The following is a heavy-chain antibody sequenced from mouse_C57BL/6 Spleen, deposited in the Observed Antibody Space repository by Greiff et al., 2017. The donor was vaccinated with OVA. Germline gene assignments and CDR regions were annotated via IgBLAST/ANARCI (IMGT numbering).Heavy chain of an antibody. Sequence: EVKVVESGGGLVKPGGSLKLSCAASGFTFSDYGMHWVRQAPEKGLEWVAYISSGSSTIYYADTVKGRFTISRDNAKNTLFLQMTSLRSEDTAMYYCAKGGGYYWFAYWGQGTLVTVSA. CDR3: AKGGGYYWFAY. CDR1: GFTFSDYG. J-gene: IGHJ3*01. D-gene: IGHD2-3*01. CDR2: ISSGSSTI. V-gene: IGHV5-17*01.